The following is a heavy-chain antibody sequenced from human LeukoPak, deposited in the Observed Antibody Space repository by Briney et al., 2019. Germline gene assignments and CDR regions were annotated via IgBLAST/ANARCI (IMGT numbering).Heavy chain of an antibody. Sequence: GGSLRLSCAASGFTFSSYATHWVRQAPGKGLEWVAVISYDGSNKYYADSVKGRFTISRDNSKNTLYLQMNSLRAEDTAVYYCARDAQGGGSYYFDYWGQGTLVTVSS. CDR3: ARDAQGGGSYYFDY. CDR1: GFTFSSYA. J-gene: IGHJ4*02. V-gene: IGHV3-30-3*01. CDR2: ISYDGSNK. D-gene: IGHD1-26*01.